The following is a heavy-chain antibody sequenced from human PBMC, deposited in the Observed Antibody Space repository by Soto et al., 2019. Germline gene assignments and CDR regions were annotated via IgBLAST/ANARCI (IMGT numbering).Heavy chain of an antibody. CDR2: ISGSGGIT. J-gene: IGHJ2*01. Sequence: EVQLLESGGGMVQPGWSLSRSCAASGVTFSSYAINWVRQAPGKGLEWVSVISGSGGITYYADSVKGRFTISRDNSKNALDLQMNRLRAEDTAVYYCAKRTTGWYFDLWGRGTLVTVSS. V-gene: IGHV3-23*01. CDR1: GVTFSSYA. CDR3: AKRTTGWYFDL.